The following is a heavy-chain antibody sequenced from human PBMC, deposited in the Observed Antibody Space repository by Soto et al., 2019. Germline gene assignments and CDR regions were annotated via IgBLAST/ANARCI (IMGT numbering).Heavy chain of an antibody. CDR1: GYTFTGYY. CDR2: INPNSGGT. CDR3: ARDLPTVTXFGQSIAPYYYYYGMDV. Sequence: ASVKVSCKASGYTFTGYYMHWVRQAPGQGLEWMGWINPNSGGTNYAQKFQGWVTMTRDTSISTAYMELSRLRSDDTAVYYCARDLPTVTXFGQSIAPYYYYYGMDVWGQGTTVTVSS. D-gene: IGHD4-4*01. V-gene: IGHV1-2*04. J-gene: IGHJ6*02.